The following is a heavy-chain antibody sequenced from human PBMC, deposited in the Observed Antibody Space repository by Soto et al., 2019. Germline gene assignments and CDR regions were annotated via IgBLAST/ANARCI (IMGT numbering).Heavy chain of an antibody. Sequence: QVQLQESGPGLVKPSGTLSLTCAVSGGSISSSNWWSWVRQPPGKGLEWIGEIYHSGSTNYNPSLKSRVTISVDKSKNQCSLKLSPVTAADTAVYYRARDRRGWNYGFGMDVWGQGTTVTVSS. CDR2: IYHSGST. D-gene: IGHD1-7*01. CDR1: GGSISSSNW. CDR3: ARDRRGWNYGFGMDV. V-gene: IGHV4-4*02. J-gene: IGHJ6*02.